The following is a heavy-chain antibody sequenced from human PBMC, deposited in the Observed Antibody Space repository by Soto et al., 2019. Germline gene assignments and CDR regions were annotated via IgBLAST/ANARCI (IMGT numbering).Heavy chain of an antibody. J-gene: IGHJ5*02. V-gene: IGHV1-18*01. CDR2: INAYTGNT. Sequence: QVQLVQSGAEVKKPGASVKVSCKASGYTFTSYGISWVRQAPGQGLEWMGWINAYTGNTYYAQKPRGRVTMPAATPTSTAYLELRSLRPDDTAVYYCARVLPPSDPWGQGTLVTVSS. CDR3: ARVLPPSDP. CDR1: GYTFTSYG.